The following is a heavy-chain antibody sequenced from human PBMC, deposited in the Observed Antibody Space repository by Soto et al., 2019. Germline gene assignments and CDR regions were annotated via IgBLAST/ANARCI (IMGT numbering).Heavy chain of an antibody. Sequence: SVKVSCKASGFTFTSSAVQWVRQARGQRLEWIGWIVVGSGNTNYAQRFQERVTITRDMSTSTAYMELSSLRSEGTAVYHCAASHGSGSYSFDYWGQGTLVTVSS. CDR1: GFTFTSSA. CDR2: IVVGSGNT. D-gene: IGHD3-10*01. J-gene: IGHJ4*02. CDR3: AASHGSGSYSFDY. V-gene: IGHV1-58*01.